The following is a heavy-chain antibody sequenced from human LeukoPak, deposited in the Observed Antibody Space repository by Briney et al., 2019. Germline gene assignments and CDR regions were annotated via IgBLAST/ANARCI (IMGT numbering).Heavy chain of an antibody. V-gene: IGHV3-21*05. Sequence: GGSLRLSCAASGFTFSSYSMNWVRQAPGKGLEWVSYISSSSSYTNYADSVKGRFTISRDNAKNSLYLQMNSLRAEDTAVYYCARVYKHYYYDSSGLDYWGQGTLVTVSS. CDR3: ARVYKHYYYDSSGLDY. CDR1: GFTFSSYS. J-gene: IGHJ4*02. CDR2: ISSSSSYT. D-gene: IGHD3-22*01.